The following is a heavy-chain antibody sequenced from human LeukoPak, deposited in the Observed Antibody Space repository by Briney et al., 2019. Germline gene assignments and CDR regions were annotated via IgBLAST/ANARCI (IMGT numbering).Heavy chain of an antibody. CDR3: AREGCSGGSCYPYYYYMDV. CDR1: GDSVSSNSAA. Sequence: PSQTLSLTCAISGDSVSSNSAAWNWIRQSPSRGLEWLGRTYYRSKWYNDYAVSVKSRITINPDTSKNQFSLQLNSVTPEDTAVYYCAREGCSGGSCYPYYYYMDVWGKGTTVTVSS. D-gene: IGHD2-15*01. J-gene: IGHJ6*03. V-gene: IGHV6-1*01. CDR2: TYYRSKWYN.